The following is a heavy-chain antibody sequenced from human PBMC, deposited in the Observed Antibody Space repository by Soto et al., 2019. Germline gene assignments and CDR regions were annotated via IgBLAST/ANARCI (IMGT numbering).Heavy chain of an antibody. Sequence: GGSLRLSCAASGFTFSSYAMHWVRQAPGKGLEYVSAISSNGGSTYYANSVKGRFTISRDNSKNTLYLQMGSLRAEDMAVYYCARDSGGNGDFWSGYYLYDYYYYYYMDVWGKGTTVTVSS. J-gene: IGHJ6*03. CDR1: GFTFSSYA. D-gene: IGHD3-3*01. CDR3: ARDSGGNGDFWSGYYLYDYYYYYYMDV. CDR2: ISSNGGST. V-gene: IGHV3-64*01.